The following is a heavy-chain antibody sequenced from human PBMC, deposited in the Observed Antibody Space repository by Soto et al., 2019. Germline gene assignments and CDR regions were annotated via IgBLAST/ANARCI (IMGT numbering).Heavy chain of an antibody. CDR3: ARDRAYSYELRMLDY. D-gene: IGHD5-18*01. V-gene: IGHV3-30*03. Sequence: PGGSLRLSCAASGFTFRRYGMTWVRQAPGKGLEWVSVISYDGSNIYYADSVKGRFTISRDNSKNTLYLQMNSLRAEDTAVYYCARDRAYSYELRMLDYWGQGTLVTVSS. CDR1: GFTFRRYG. CDR2: ISYDGSNI. J-gene: IGHJ4*02.